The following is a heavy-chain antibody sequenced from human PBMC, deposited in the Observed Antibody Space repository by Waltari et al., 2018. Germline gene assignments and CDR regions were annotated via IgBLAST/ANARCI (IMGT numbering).Heavy chain of an antibody. CDR3: ARDEAEMATTPLGY. D-gene: IGHD5-12*01. J-gene: IGHJ4*02. V-gene: IGHV1-2*02. CDR2: INPNSGGT. Sequence: QVQLVQSGAEVKKPEASVKGSCKASGYTFTGYYMHWVRQAPGQGLEWMGLINPNSGGTNYAQKFQGRVTMTRDTSISTAYMELSRLRSADTAVYYCARDEAEMATTPLGYWGQGTLVTVSS. CDR1: GYTFTGYY.